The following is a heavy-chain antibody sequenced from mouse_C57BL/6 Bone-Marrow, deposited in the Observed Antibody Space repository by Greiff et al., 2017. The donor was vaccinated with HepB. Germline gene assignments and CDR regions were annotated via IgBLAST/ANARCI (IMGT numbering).Heavy chain of an antibody. J-gene: IGHJ1*03. CDR2: INPYNGGT. Sequence: EVQLQQSGPVLVKPGASVKMSCKASGYTFTDYYMNWVKQSHGKSLEWIGVINPYNGGTSYNQKFKGKATLTVDKSSSTSYMELNSLTSEESAVYYCARSCVYDYDEYFDVWGTGTTVTVSS. D-gene: IGHD2-4*01. CDR1: GYTFTDYY. V-gene: IGHV1-19*01. CDR3: ARSCVYDYDEYFDV.